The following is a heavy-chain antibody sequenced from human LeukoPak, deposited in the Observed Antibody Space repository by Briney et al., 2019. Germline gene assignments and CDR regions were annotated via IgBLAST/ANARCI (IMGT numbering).Heavy chain of an antibody. Sequence: SLRLSCAAXGFTFSSYAMHWVRQAPGKGLEWVAVISYDGSNKYYADSVKGRFTISRDNSKNTLYLQMNSLRAEDTAVYYCAREVVPGGNWFDPWGQGTLVTVSS. V-gene: IGHV3-30-3*01. CDR2: ISYDGSNK. J-gene: IGHJ5*02. CDR3: AREVVPGGNWFDP. D-gene: IGHD2-2*01. CDR1: GFTFSSYA.